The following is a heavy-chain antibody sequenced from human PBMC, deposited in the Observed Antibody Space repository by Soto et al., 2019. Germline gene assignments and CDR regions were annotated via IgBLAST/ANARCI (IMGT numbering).Heavy chain of an antibody. Sequence: PGGSLRLSCAASRFMFSSYWMHWVRQAPGKGLAWVSRINSDGGTTTYADSVKGRFTISTDNSKNSVHLQMNNLRAEDTAVYYCARGLGRHYRDNSGYFHLDYWGQGTLVTVSS. CDR2: INSDGGTT. CDR1: RFMFSSYW. J-gene: IGHJ4*02. D-gene: IGHD3-22*01. V-gene: IGHV3-74*01. CDR3: ARGLGRHYRDNSGYFHLDY.